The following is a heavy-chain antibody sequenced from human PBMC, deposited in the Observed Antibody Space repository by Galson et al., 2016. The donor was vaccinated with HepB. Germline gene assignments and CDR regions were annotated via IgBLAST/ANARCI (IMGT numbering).Heavy chain of an antibody. CDR3: AKHRGAGSHTEFHVDV. J-gene: IGHJ6*04. Sequence: SLRLTCAASGFTFSTYAMSWVRQAPGKGLEWVSLISRSGGLTLYADSVKGRFTISRDNSKNTVYLQMNSLRVEDTAGYYCAKHRGAGSHTEFHVDVWGKGTTVSLSS. CDR2: ISRSGGLT. V-gene: IGHV3-23*01. CDR1: GFTFSTYA. D-gene: IGHD1-26*01.